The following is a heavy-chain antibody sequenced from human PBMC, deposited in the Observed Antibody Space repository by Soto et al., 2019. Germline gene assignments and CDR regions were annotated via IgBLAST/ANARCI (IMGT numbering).Heavy chain of an antibody. CDR1: GGSVTNSSYY. V-gene: IGHV4-39*01. CDR2: VYYRVRS. D-gene: IGHD4-17*01. J-gene: IGHJ4*02. Sequence: SETLSLTCTVSGGSVTNSSYYCGWIRQSPGKGLEWIGSVYYRVRSYSKSSVKSRVTISVDTSKNRFALSLNSVTASDTAVYFCVSQRTTVPTQAYFDYWGPGALVT. CDR3: VSQRTTVPTQAYFDY.